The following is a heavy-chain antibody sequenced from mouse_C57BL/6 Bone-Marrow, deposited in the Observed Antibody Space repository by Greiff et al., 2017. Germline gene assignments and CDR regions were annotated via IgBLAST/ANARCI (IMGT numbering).Heavy chain of an antibody. CDR1: GFNIKDYY. V-gene: IGHV14-1*01. CDR3: TSTTGGGFAY. J-gene: IGHJ3*01. D-gene: IGHD1-1*01. CDR2: IDPEDGDT. Sequence: EVQLQQSGAELVRPGASVKLSCTASGFNIKDYYMHWVKQRPEQGLEWIGRIDPEDGDTEYAPKFQGKATMTADTSSNTADLQLSSLTSEDTAVYYCTSTTGGGFAYWGQGTLVTVSA.